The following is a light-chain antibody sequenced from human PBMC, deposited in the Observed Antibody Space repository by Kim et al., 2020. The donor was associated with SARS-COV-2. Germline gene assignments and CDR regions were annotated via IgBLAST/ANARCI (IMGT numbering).Light chain of an antibody. CDR3: GADHGSGSNFVCV. CDR1: SGDSNYK. J-gene: IGLJ3*02. V-gene: IGLV9-49*01. CDR2: VGTGGIVG. Sequence: QLVLTQPPSASASLGASVTLTCTLSSGDSNYKVDWYQQRPGKGPRFVMRVGTGGIVGSKGDGIPDRFSVLGSGQNRYLTIKNIQEQDESDYHCGADHGSGSNFVCVFGGGTQLTVL.